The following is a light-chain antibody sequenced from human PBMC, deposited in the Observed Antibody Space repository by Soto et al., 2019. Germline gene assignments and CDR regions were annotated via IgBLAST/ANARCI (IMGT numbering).Light chain of an antibody. CDR1: QSVSSN. V-gene: IGKV3-15*01. J-gene: IGKJ3*01. CDR3: QQYNNWPGA. CDR2: GAS. Sequence: EIVMTRSPATLSVSPGERATLSCRASQSVSSNLAWYQQKPGQAPRLLIYGASTRATGIPARFSGSGSGTEFTLTISSLQSEDFAVYYCQQYNNWPGAFGPGTKVGIK.